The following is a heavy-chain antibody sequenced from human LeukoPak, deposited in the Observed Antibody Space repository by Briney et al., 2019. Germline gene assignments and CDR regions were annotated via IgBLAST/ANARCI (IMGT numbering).Heavy chain of an antibody. CDR1: GYTLTELS. D-gene: IGHD3-10*01. CDR2: INPNSGGT. V-gene: IGHV1-2*02. CDR3: ARRITMVRGVISVNGHFDP. J-gene: IGHJ5*02. Sequence: ASVKVSCKVSGYTLTELSMHWVRQAPGKGLEWMGWINPNSGGTNYAQKFQGRVTMTRDTSISTAYMELSRLRSDDTAVYYCARRITMVRGVISVNGHFDPWGQGTLVTVSS.